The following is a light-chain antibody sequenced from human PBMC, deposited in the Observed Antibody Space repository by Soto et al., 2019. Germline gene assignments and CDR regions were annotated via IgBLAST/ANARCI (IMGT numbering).Light chain of an antibody. CDR1: SSDIGAYNY. CDR2: GVT. J-gene: IGLJ2*01. Sequence: QSALTQPASVSGSPGQSITISCTGTSSDIGAYNYVSWYQQHPSKAPKLMIYGVTNRPSGVSNRFSGSKSGNTACLTSSVLQAEDEGDYYCGSYTTSSTLGFGGGTKLTVL. V-gene: IGLV2-14*01. CDR3: GSYTTSSTLG.